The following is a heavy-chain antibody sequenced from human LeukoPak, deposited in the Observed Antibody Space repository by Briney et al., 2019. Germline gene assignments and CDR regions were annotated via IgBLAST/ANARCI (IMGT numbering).Heavy chain of an antibody. CDR2: ITVSGVSK. J-gene: IGHJ4*02. D-gene: IGHD3-22*01. CDR1: GFTFSTYA. V-gene: IGHV3-23*01. CDR3: AKDRYDGSASHFFSDS. Sequence: GSLRLSCAASGFTFSTYAMSWARQAPGRGLEWVSSITVSGVSKYYADSVKGRFTISRDNSKNTLYLQMNSLRGEDTAVYYCAKDRYDGSASHFFSDSWGQGTLVTVSS.